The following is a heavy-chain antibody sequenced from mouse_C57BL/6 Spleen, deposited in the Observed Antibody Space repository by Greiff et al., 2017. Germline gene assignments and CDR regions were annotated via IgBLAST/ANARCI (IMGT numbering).Heavy chain of an antibody. V-gene: IGHV5-17*01. CDR3: ARGDYYGIYYAMDY. Sequence: EVQVVESGGGLVKPGGSLKLSCAASGFTFSDYGMHWVRQAPEKGLEWVAYISRGSSTIYYADTVKGRFTISIDNAKNTLFLQMTSLRSEDTAMYYCARGDYYGIYYAMDYWGQGTSVTVSS. D-gene: IGHD2-1*01. CDR1: GFTFSDYG. CDR2: ISRGSSTI. J-gene: IGHJ4*01.